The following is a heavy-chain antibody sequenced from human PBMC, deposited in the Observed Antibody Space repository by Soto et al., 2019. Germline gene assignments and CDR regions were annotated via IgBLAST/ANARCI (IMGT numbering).Heavy chain of an antibody. CDR2: IYWNDDK. D-gene: IGHD6-13*01. CDR1: GFSLSTSGVG. CDR3: ARPPRGIAAFYFDY. J-gene: IGHJ4*02. V-gene: IGHV2-5*01. Sequence: SGPTLVNPTQTLTLTCTFSGFSLSTSGVGVGWIRQPPGKALEWLALIYWNDDKRYSPSLKSRLTITKDASKNQVVLTVTNMDHVDTATYYSARPPRGIAAFYFDYWGQGTLVTVSS.